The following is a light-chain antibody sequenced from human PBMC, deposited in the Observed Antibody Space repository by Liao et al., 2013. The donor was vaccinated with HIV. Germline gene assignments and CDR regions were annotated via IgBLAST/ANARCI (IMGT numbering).Light chain of an antibody. J-gene: IGLJ3*02. CDR1: NIGSTS. CDR2: YDS. V-gene: IGLV3-21*01. CDR3: QAWDSSSAGV. Sequence: SYELTQPPSVSVAPGKTARITCGGNNIGSTSVHWYQQKPGQAPVLVIYYDSDRPSGIPERFSGSNSGNPATLTISRVEAGDEADYYCQAWDSSSAGVFGGGTKLTVL.